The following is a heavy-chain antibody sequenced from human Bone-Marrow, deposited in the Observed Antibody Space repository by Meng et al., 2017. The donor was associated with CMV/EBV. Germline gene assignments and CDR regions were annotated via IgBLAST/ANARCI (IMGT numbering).Heavy chain of an antibody. CDR1: GFTFSSYA. V-gene: IGHV3-30*04. D-gene: IGHD2-2*02. Sequence: GGSLRLSCAASGFTFSSYAMHWVRQAPGKGLEWVVVISYDGSNKYYADSVKGRFTISRDNSKNTLYLQMNSLRAEDTAVYYCARRRYCSSTSCYTLYYGMDVWGQGTTVTVSS. J-gene: IGHJ6*02. CDR3: ARRRYCSSTSCYTLYYGMDV. CDR2: ISYDGSNK.